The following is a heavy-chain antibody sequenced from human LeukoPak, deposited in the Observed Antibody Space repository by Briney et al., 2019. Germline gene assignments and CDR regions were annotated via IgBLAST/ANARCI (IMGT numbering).Heavy chain of an antibody. CDR1: GFTFTTYW. J-gene: IGHJ4*02. CDR2: IKQDGTEK. D-gene: IGHD4-17*01. CDR3: AKDIDYGDYVVS. V-gene: IGHV3-7*03. Sequence: SGESLRLSCAASGFTFTTYWMSWVRQAPGKGLEWVANIKQDGTEKYYVDSVKGRFTISRDNAKNSLYLQMNSLRAEDTAVYYCAKDIDYGDYVVSWGQGTLVTVSS.